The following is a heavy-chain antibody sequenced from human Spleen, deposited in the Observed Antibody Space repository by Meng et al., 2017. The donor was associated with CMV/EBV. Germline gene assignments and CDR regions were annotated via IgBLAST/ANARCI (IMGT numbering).Heavy chain of an antibody. J-gene: IGHJ6*02. CDR2: INQDGSEK. V-gene: IGHV3-7*01. CDR3: ARAMDV. CDR1: GFSFSNYW. Sequence: GESLKISCAASGFSFSNYWMTWVRQAPGKGLEWVANINQDGSEKYFVDAVRGRFTISRDNAKNSVYLQMNSLRADDTAVYYCARAMDVWGQGTTVTVSS.